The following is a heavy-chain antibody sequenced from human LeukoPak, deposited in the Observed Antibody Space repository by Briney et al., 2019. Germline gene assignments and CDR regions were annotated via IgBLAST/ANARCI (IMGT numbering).Heavy chain of an antibody. J-gene: IGHJ4*02. CDR3: ARETPRGGRYYFDY. V-gene: IGHV3-74*03. D-gene: IGHD3-10*01. CDR1: GFTFSGYW. Sequence: GGSLRLSCAASGFTFSGYWMHWVRQAPGKGLVWVSRTNPDGSTTTYADSVKGRFTISRDNAKNTPYLQMNSLRAEDTALYYCARETPRGGRYYFDYWGQGALVTVSS. CDR2: TNPDGSTT.